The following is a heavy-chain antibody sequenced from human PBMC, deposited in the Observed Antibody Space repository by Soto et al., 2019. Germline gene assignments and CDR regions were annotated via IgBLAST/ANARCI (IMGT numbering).Heavy chain of an antibody. CDR1: GFTFSSYS. Sequence: QVQLVESGGGVVQPGTSLRLSCLGSGFTFSSYSMYWVRQAPGKGLEWVAFIAYDGSNKFYADSVKGRFTMSRDNSKNTMYLLMNSLITEYTAVYYCAREGEFCSGGSCTYFNYWGQGTLVSVSS. V-gene: IGHV3-30-3*01. J-gene: IGHJ4*02. CDR3: AREGEFCSGGSCTYFNY. CDR2: IAYDGSNK. D-gene: IGHD2-15*01.